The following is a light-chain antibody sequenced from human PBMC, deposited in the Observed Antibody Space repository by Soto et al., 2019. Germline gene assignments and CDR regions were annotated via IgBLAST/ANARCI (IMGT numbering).Light chain of an antibody. CDR3: QQRYSTPFT. CDR2: SAS. CDR1: QTVSVY. J-gene: IGKJ3*01. V-gene: IGKV1-39*01. Sequence: DIQMTQSPSSLSASVGDRVTITCRASQTVSVYLNWYRQEPGKAPKLLIFSASTLQSGVPPRFSGSGSGTDFTLTISNLQPEDFATYYCQQRYSTPFTFGPGTKGDVK.